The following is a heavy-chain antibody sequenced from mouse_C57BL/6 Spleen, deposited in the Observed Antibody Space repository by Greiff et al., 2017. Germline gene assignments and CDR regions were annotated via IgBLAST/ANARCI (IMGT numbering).Heavy chain of an antibody. Sequence: QVQLQQPGTELVKPGASVKLSCKASGYTFTSYWMHWVKQRPGQGLEWIGNINPSNGGTNYNEKFKSKATLTVDKSSSTAYMQLSSLTSEDSAVYYCARFLYYGSSYGGYSYAMDYWGQGTSGTVSS. D-gene: IGHD1-1*01. J-gene: IGHJ4*01. CDR1: GYTFTSYW. CDR2: INPSNGGT. CDR3: ARFLYYGSSYGGYSYAMDY. V-gene: IGHV1-53*01.